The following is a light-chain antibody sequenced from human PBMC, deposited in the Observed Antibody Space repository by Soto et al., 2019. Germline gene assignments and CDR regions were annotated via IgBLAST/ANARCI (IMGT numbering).Light chain of an antibody. CDR2: GTS. CDR3: QQYETSPHT. CDR1: QIIGASY. Sequence: EIVLTQSPGTLSLSPGERATLSCRASQIIGASYLAWYQQKPGQTPRLLMYGTSDRATGIPDRFSGSGSGADFTLTISMLEPEDFAVYYCQQYETSPHTFGQGTNLEIK. J-gene: IGKJ2*01. V-gene: IGKV3-20*01.